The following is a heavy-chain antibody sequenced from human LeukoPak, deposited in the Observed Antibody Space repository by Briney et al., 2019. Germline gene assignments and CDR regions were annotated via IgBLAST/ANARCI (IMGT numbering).Heavy chain of an antibody. CDR2: ISSSSSYI. CDR3: GRDGILTGYPGYMDV. CDR1: GFTFSSYS. V-gene: IGHV3-21*01. Sequence: GGSLRLSCAASGFTFSSYSMNWVRQAPGKGLEWVSSISSSSSYIYYAESVKGSFTISRDNARNSLYLQMNSLRAEDTAVYYCGRDGILTGYPGYMDVWGKGTTVTVSS. J-gene: IGHJ6*03. D-gene: IGHD3-9*01.